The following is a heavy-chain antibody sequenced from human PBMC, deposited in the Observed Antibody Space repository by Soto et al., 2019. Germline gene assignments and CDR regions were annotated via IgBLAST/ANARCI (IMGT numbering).Heavy chain of an antibody. CDR2: IHFSGST. CDR1: GGSISSYY. CDR3: ATYSSGYYNWFDP. V-gene: IGHV4-59*08. D-gene: IGHD3-22*01. J-gene: IGHJ5*02. Sequence: SETLSLTCTVSGGSISSYYWSWIRPAPGKGLEWIGYIHFSGSTKYNPSLNSRVTISVDTSKNQFSLKLSSVTAADTAVYYCATYSSGYYNWFDPWGQGTLVTVSS.